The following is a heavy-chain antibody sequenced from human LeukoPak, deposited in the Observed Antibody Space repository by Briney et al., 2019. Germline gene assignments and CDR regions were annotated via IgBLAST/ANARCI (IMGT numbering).Heavy chain of an antibody. CDR3: AKDWGSIYYYDNY. CDR1: GFTFSSYA. Sequence: GGSLRPSCAASGFTFSSYAMSWVRQAPGKGLEWVSAISGSGGSTYYADSVKGRFTISRDNSKDTLYLQMNSLRAEDTAVYYCAKDWGSIYYYDNYWGQGTLVTVSS. D-gene: IGHD3-22*01. CDR2: ISGSGGST. J-gene: IGHJ4*02. V-gene: IGHV3-23*01.